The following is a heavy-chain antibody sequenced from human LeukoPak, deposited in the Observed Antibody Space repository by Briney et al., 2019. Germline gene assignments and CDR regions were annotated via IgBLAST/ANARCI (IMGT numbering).Heavy chain of an antibody. D-gene: IGHD5-18*01. V-gene: IGHV3-30-3*01. CDR3: ARIGFGYSYGQGFDY. Sequence: GTSLRLSCVVSGIDFNGFSMNWVRQAPGKGLAWVAVISHDGANKYYADSVKGRFTISRDNSENTLYLQMNSLRSEDTAVYYCARIGFGYSYGQGFDYWGQGTLVSVSS. CDR2: ISHDGANK. J-gene: IGHJ4*02. CDR1: GIDFNGFS.